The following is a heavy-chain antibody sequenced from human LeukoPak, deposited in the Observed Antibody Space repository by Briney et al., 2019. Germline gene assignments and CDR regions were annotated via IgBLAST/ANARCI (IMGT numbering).Heavy chain of an antibody. Sequence: SETQSLTCAVYGGSFSGYYWSWIRQPPGKGLEWIGEINHSGGTNYNPSLKSRVTISVDTSKNQFSLKLSSVTAADTAVYYCARASPQENIVVVAAAYFDYWGQGTLVTVSS. V-gene: IGHV4-34*01. CDR2: INHSGGT. J-gene: IGHJ4*02. CDR3: ARASPQENIVVVAAAYFDY. D-gene: IGHD2-2*01. CDR1: GGSFSGYY.